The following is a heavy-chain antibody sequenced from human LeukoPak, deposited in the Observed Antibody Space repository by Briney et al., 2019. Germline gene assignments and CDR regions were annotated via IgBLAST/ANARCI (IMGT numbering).Heavy chain of an antibody. CDR1: GGPISSYY. V-gene: IGHV4-59*12. J-gene: IGHJ6*03. Sequence: SETLSLTCTVSGGPISSYYWSWIRQPPGKGLEWIGFIYYIENTNYNPSLRSRVTMSLDTSKNQFSLKLSSVTAADTAVYYCARDPLRPDVYYYYMDVWGKGTTVTVSS. CDR2: IYYIENT. CDR3: ARDPLRPDVYYYYMDV.